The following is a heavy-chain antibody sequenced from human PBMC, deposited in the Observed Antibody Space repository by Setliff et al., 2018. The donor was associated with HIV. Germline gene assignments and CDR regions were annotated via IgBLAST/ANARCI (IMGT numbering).Heavy chain of an antibody. V-gene: IGHV1-69*13. CDR3: AREKGKVDSSMVLYYYYGMDV. CDR2: IIPIFDTT. D-gene: IGHD5-18*01. J-gene: IGHJ6*02. Sequence: EASVKVSCKASGDTFSSYAISWVRQAPGQGPEWMGGIIPIFDTTNYAQSFQGRVTITADESTNTVYMELRSLRSEDTAVYYCAREKGKVDSSMVLYYYYGMDVWGQGTTVTVSS. CDR1: GDTFSSYA.